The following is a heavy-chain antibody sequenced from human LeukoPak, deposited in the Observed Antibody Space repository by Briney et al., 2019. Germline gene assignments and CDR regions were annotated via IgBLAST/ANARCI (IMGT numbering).Heavy chain of an antibody. Sequence: PGGSLRLSCAASGFTFSSYDMHWVRQATGKGLEWVSAIGTAGDTYYPGSVKGRFTISRENAKNSLYLQMNGLRAGDTAVYYCARGGGYGSGRRIDYWGQGTLVTVSS. CDR3: ARGGGYGSGRRIDY. J-gene: IGHJ4*02. D-gene: IGHD3-10*01. CDR1: GFTFSSYD. CDR2: IGTAGDT. V-gene: IGHV3-13*01.